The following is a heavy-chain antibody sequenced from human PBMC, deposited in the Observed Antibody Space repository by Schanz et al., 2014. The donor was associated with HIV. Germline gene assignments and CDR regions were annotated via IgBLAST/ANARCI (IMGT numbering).Heavy chain of an antibody. CDR1: GFTVSSNY. D-gene: IGHD6-13*01. CDR3: ARWGGSSWYWFDP. V-gene: IGHV3-53*01. Sequence: EVQLVESGGGLIQPGGSLRLSCAASGFTVSSNYMSWVRQAPGKGLEWVSVIYSGGSTYYADSVKGRFTISRDNPKNSLYLQMNSLKDEDTGVYYCARWGGSSWYWFDPWGQGTLVTVSS. J-gene: IGHJ5*02. CDR2: IYSGGST.